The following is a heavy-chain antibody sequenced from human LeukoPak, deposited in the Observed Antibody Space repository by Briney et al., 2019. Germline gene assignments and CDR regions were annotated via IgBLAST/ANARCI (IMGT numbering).Heavy chain of an antibody. CDR3: ARGVFGGY. CDR2: ISYSGTT. CDR1: GASITSGPYY. Sequence: SETLSLTCTVSGASITSGPYYWGWIRQPPGMGLEWIGSISYSGTTYYHPSLKSRVTISVDTSKNQFSLRLNSVTAADTAVYYCARGVFGGYWGQGTLVTVSS. J-gene: IGHJ4*02. V-gene: IGHV4-39*01. D-gene: IGHD3-10*01.